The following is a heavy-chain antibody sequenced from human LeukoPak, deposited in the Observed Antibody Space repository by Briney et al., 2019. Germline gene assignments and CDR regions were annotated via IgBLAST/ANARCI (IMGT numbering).Heavy chain of an antibody. V-gene: IGHV4-34*01. CDR3: ARGVGLNPGVKCYY. CDR2: INHSGST. D-gene: IGHD3-10*01. Sequence: PSETLSLTCAVYGGSFSGYYWSWIRQPPGKGLEWIGEINHSGSTNYNPSLKSRVTISVDTSKNQFSLKLSSVTAADTAVYYCARGVGLNPGVKCYYWGQGTLVTVSS. CDR1: GGSFSGYY. J-gene: IGHJ4*02.